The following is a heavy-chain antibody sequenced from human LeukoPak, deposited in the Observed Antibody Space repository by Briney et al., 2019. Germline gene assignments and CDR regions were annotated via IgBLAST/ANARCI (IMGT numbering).Heavy chain of an antibody. J-gene: IGHJ4*02. CDR3: ARDGACSSTSCQNFDY. CDR1: GYTFTGYY. CDR2: INPYSGAT. D-gene: IGHD2-2*01. Sequence: ASVQVSCKASGYTFTGYYIHWVRQAPGQGLEWMGWINPYSGATNYVQKFQGRVTMTTDTSINTAYMDLSSLRSDDTAMYYCARDGACSSTSCQNFDYWGQGTLVTVSS. V-gene: IGHV1-2*02.